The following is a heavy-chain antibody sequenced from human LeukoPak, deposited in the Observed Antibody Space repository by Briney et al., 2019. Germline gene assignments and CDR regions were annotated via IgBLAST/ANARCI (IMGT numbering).Heavy chain of an antibody. CDR1: GFTFSDYY. CDR2: ISSSGSTI. Sequence: GGSLRLSCAASGFTFSDYYMSWIRQAPGKGLEWVSYISSSGSTIYYADPVKGRFTISRDNAKNSLYLQMNSLRAEDTAVYYCAREPRFLEWLLSHFDYWGQGTLVTVSS. V-gene: IGHV3-11*04. D-gene: IGHD3-3*01. CDR3: AREPRFLEWLLSHFDY. J-gene: IGHJ4*02.